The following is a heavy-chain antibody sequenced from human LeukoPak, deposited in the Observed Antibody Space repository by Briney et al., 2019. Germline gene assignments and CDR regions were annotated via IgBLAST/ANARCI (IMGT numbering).Heavy chain of an antibody. V-gene: IGHV3-21*01. J-gene: IGHJ2*01. CDR2: ISSSSSYI. CDR3: ARAAVGARYFDL. D-gene: IGHD1-26*01. CDR1: GFTFSSYS. Sequence: GGSLRLSCAASGFTFSSYSMNWVRQAPGKGLEWVSSISSSSSYIYYADSVKGRFTISRDNAKNSLYLQMNSLRAEDTAVYYCARAAVGARYFDLWGRGTLVTVSS.